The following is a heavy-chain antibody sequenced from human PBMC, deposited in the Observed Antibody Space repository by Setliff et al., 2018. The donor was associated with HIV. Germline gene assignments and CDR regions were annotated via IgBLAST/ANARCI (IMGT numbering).Heavy chain of an antibody. J-gene: IGHJ4*02. Sequence: ASVKVSCKASGYTFAAYYIHWLRQAPGQGLEWMGWINPGSGDTNYAQKFQGRVTMTSDTSTRTVYMELSSLTSDDTAVYFCARVLSVTMIRGAHGYGGQGTLVTVSS. CDR3: ARVLSVTMIRGAHGY. CDR2: INPGSGDT. CDR1: GYTFAAYY. D-gene: IGHD3-10*01. V-gene: IGHV1-2*02.